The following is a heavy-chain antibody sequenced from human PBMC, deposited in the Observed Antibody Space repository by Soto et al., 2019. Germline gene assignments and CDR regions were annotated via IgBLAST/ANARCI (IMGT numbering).Heavy chain of an antibody. J-gene: IGHJ5*02. CDR2: INPYNGNT. V-gene: IGHV1-18*01. D-gene: IGHD6-19*01. Sequence: ASVKVSCKASGYPFTSYGISWVRQAPGQGLEWMGWINPYNGNTNYAQKLQGRVTMTTDTSTSTAYMELRSLRSDDTAVYYCAREPVAGIWFDPWGQGTLVTVS. CDR1: GYPFTSYG. CDR3: AREPVAGIWFDP.